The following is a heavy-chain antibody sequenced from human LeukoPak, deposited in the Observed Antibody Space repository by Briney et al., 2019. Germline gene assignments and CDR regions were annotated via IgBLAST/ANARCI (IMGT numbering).Heavy chain of an antibody. Sequence: SETLSLTCTVSGYSISSGYYWGWIRQPPGKGLEWIGSIYHSGSTYYNPSLKSRVTISVDTSKNQFSLKLSSVTAADTAVYYCARYTSSNPYYYYYYMDVWGKGTTVTVSS. CDR3: ARYTSSNPYYYYYYMDV. CDR2: IYHSGST. D-gene: IGHD6-6*01. CDR1: GYSISSGYY. V-gene: IGHV4-38-2*02. J-gene: IGHJ6*03.